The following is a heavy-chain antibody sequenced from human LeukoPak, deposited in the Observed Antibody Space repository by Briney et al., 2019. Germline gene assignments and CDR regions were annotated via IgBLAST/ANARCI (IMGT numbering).Heavy chain of an antibody. CDR2: ISSSGSTI. CDR3: ARGPPGRGYSYGLIY. CDR1: GFTFSSYE. D-gene: IGHD5-18*01. V-gene: IGHV3-48*03. Sequence: TGGSLRLSCAASGFTFSSYEMNWVRQAPGKGLEWVSYISSSGSTIYYADSVKGRFTISRDNAKNSLYLQMNSLRAEDTAVYYCARGPPGRGYSYGLIYWGQGTLVTVSS. J-gene: IGHJ4*02.